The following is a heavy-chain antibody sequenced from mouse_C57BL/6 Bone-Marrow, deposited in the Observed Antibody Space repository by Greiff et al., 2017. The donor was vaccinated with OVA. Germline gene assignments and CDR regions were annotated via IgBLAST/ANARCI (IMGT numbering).Heavy chain of an antibody. D-gene: IGHD1-1*01. CDR1: GFNIKDDY. CDR3: TRCYGSSPPFAD. Sequence: VQLQQSGAELVRPGASVKLSCTASGFNIKDDYMHWVKQRPEQGLEWIGWIDPENGDTEYAPKFQGKATITADTSSNTAYLQLSSLASEDTAVYYCTRCYGSSPPFADWGQGTLVTVSA. V-gene: IGHV14-4*01. J-gene: IGHJ3*01. CDR2: IDPENGDT.